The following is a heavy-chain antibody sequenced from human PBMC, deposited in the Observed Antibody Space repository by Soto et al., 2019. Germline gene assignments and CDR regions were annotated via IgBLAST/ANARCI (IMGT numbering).Heavy chain of an antibody. CDR2: ISYDGSNK. Sequence: QVQLVESGGGVVQPRRSLRLSCAASGFTFSSYAMHWVRQAPGKGLEWVAVISYDGSNKYYADSVKGRFTISRDNSKNTLYLQMNSLRAEDTAVYYCARDPDPYNWNDVWYAFDIWGQGTMVTVSS. V-gene: IGHV3-30-3*01. CDR3: ARDPDPYNWNDVWYAFDI. CDR1: GFTFSSYA. J-gene: IGHJ3*02. D-gene: IGHD1-1*01.